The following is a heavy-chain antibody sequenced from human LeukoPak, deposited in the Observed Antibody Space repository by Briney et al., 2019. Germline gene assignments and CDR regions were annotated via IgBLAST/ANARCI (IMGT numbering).Heavy chain of an antibody. CDR3: ARDGYDADGYLDY. J-gene: IGHJ4*02. CDR1: GYPFRSYV. D-gene: IGHD5-12*01. CDR2: INPANGNA. V-gene: IGHV1-3*01. Sequence: ASVKLSCKASGYPFRSYVIHWLRQAPGQRLEWIGWINPANGNAKYSQSFPGRVTITRDTSASVVYMELSSLRYEDTAVYYCARDGYDADGYLDYWGQGALVPVSS.